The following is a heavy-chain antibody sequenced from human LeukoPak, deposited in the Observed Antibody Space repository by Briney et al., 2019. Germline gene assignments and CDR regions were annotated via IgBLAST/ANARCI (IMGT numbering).Heavy chain of an antibody. V-gene: IGHV3-23*01. CDR2: ISASGGSA. CDR3: AKDYTVTTRGYFEW. D-gene: IGHD4-17*01. J-gene: IGHJ4*02. Sequence: GGSLRLSCAASGFTFSSYAMSWVRQAPGKGLEWVSVISASGGSAYYPDSVKGRFTTSRDDSKDTLYLQMNSLRAEDTAVYDCAKDYTVTTRGYFEWWGQGTLVTVSS. CDR1: GFTFSSYA.